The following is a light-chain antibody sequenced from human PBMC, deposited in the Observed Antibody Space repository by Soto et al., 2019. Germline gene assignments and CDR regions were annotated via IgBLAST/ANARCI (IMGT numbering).Light chain of an antibody. CDR3: CSYTSSKTHV. V-gene: IGLV2-14*03. CDR1: SSDIGTYNS. CDR2: DVS. Sequence: QSALTQPASVSGSPGQSITISCTGTSSDIGTYNSVSWYQQHPGKAPKLMISDVSNRPSGVSNRFSGSKSGNTASLIISGLQAEDEADYYCCSYTSSKTHVFGTGTKLTVL. J-gene: IGLJ1*01.